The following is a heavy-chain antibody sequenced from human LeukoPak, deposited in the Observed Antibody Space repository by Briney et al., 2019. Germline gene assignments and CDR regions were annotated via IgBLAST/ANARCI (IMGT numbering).Heavy chain of an antibody. CDR2: INSDGSST. D-gene: IGHD2-2*01. J-gene: IGHJ3*02. Sequence: GGSLRLSCAASGFTFSSYWMHWVRQAPGKGLGWVSRINSDGSSTRYADSVKGRFTISRDNSKNTLYLQMNSLRAEDTAVYYCAREFQRYCSSTSCYEGGAFDIWGQGTMVTVSS. CDR1: GFTFSSYW. CDR3: AREFQRYCSSTSCYEGGAFDI. V-gene: IGHV3-74*01.